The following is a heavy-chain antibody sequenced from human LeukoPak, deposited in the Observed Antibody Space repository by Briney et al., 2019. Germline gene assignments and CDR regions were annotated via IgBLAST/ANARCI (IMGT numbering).Heavy chain of an antibody. CDR1: GYSFTTHW. J-gene: IGHJ4*02. CDR2: IYPGDSDT. CDR3: ARRKVEMATGERKAFDY. D-gene: IGHD5-24*01. Sequence: GESLKISCKGSGYSFTTHWIGWVRQKPGKGLEWMGIIYPGDSDTRYSPSFQGQVTISADKSISTAYLQWSSLKASDTAMYYCARRKVEMATGERKAFDYWGQGTLVTVSS. V-gene: IGHV5-51*01.